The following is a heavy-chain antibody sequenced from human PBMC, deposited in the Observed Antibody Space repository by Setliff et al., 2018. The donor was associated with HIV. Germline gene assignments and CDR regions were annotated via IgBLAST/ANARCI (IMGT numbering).Heavy chain of an antibody. CDR1: GYSFPTYW. J-gene: IGHJ4*02. CDR2: IYPDGSDS. Sequence: PGESLKISCKGSGYSFPTYWIAWVRQMPGKGLEWTGVIYPDGSDSRYSPSFRGQVTISADKSITTAYLQWSSLKASDTAMYYCARVDMGYYYDSSGYSHFDHWGQGTLVTVSS. D-gene: IGHD3-22*01. V-gene: IGHV5-51*01. CDR3: ARVDMGYYYDSSGYSHFDH.